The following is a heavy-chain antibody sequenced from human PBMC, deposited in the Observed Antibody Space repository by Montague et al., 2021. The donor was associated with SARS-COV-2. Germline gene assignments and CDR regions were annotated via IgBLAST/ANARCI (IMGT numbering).Heavy chain of an antibody. CDR2: IKSKTDGGTT. CDR3: TTDPLWPPDY. CDR1: GFSFSNAW. J-gene: IGHJ4*02. V-gene: IGHV3-15*01. D-gene: IGHD2/OR15-2a*01. Sequence: SLRLSCAASGFSFSNAWMSWVRQAPGKGLEWVGRIKSKTDGGTTDYAAPVKGRFTIARDDSKNTLYLQMNSLKNEDTAVYYCTTDPLWPPDYWGQGTLVTVSS.